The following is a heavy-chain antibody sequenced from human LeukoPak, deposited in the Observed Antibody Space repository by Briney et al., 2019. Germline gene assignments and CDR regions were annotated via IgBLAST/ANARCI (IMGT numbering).Heavy chain of an antibody. Sequence: SETLSLTCTVSGGSISSYYWSWIRQPPGKGLEWIGYIYYSGSTNCNPSLKSRVTISVDTSKNQFSLKLSSVTAADTAVYYCARASIAAAGTRYYYYGMDVWGQGTTVTVSS. D-gene: IGHD6-13*01. CDR3: ARASIAAAGTRYYYYGMDV. V-gene: IGHV4-59*01. CDR2: IYYSGST. CDR1: GGSISSYY. J-gene: IGHJ6*02.